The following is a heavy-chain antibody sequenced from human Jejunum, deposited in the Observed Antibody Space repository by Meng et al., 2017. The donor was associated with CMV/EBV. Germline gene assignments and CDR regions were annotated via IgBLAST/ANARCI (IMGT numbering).Heavy chain of an antibody. CDR3: ARSGGSTWYEEKNWFDP. V-gene: IGHV2-5*02. D-gene: IGHD6-13*01. CDR1: LTTSGVG. CDR2: VYWDDDK. J-gene: IGHJ5*02. Sequence: LTTSGVGVGWILQPPGKVLEWLALVYWDDDKRYNPSLKSRLTITRDTSKNQVVLTMTNMDPADTATYFCARSGGSTWYEEKNWFDPWGQGTLVTVSS.